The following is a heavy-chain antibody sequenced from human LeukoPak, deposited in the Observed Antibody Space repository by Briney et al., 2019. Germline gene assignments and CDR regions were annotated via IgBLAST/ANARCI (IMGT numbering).Heavy chain of an antibody. V-gene: IGHV5-51*01. CDR2: IYPGDSDT. D-gene: IGHD6-6*01. CDR1: AYSFTNYW. Sequence: GESLKISCRASAYSFTNYWIGWVRQMPGKGLEWMGIIYPGDSDTIYSPSFQGQVTISADKSISTAYLQRSSLKASDTAMYYCASRRYSSSYYFDYWGQGTLVTVSS. CDR3: ASRRYSSSYYFDY. J-gene: IGHJ4*02.